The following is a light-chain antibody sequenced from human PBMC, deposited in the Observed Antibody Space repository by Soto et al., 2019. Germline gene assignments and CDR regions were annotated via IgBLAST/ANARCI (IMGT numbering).Light chain of an antibody. Sequence: EIVLTQSPGTLSVSPGERATLSCRASQTISSNYLAWYQQKHGQAPSLLIYGTSHRATGIPDRFSGSWSGTDFSLTISRLEHEDSTIYFCQQYVSWTFGQGTKVEIK. CDR3: QQYVSWT. V-gene: IGKV3-20*01. J-gene: IGKJ1*01. CDR1: QTISSNY. CDR2: GTS.